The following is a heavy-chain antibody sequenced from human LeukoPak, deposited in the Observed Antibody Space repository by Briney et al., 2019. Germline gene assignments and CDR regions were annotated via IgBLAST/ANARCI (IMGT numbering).Heavy chain of an antibody. V-gene: IGHV1-18*01. CDR2: ISAYNGNT. CDR1: GYTFTSYG. J-gene: IGHJ6*03. Sequence: ASVKVSCKASGYTFTSYGISWVRQAPGQGLEWMGWISAYNGNTNYAQKLQGRVTMTTDTSTSTAYMELRSLRSNDTAVYYCARVRGSYSFYYYYMDVWGKGTAVTVSS. CDR3: ARVRGSYSFYYYYMDV. D-gene: IGHD1-26*01.